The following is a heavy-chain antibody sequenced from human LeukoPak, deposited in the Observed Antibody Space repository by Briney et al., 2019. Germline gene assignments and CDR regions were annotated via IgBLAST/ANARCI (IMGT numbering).Heavy chain of an antibody. J-gene: IGHJ6*03. CDR1: GYTFTSYD. Sequence: ASVKVSXKASGYTFTSYDINWVRQATGQGLEWIGWMNPNSGNTGYAQKFQGRVTMTRNTSISTAYMELSSLRSEDTAVYYCARVYSYGTYYYYYMDVWGKGTTVTVSS. CDR2: MNPNSGNT. CDR3: ARVYSYGTYYYYYMDV. D-gene: IGHD5-18*01. V-gene: IGHV1-8*01.